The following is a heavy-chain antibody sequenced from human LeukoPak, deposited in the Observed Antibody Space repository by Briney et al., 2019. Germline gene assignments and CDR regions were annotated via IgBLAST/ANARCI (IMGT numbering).Heavy chain of an antibody. CDR2: IDYSGGET. D-gene: IGHD2-8*01. Sequence: PGGSLRLSCTASGFTLSSYEMSWIRQAPGKGLEWVSSIDYSGGETHYADSVKGRFTISRDNSKNTLYLQMNSLRAEDTAVYYCARDGNIVLMVYAIFFDYWGQGTLVTVSS. J-gene: IGHJ4*02. CDR1: GFTLSSYE. CDR3: ARDGNIVLMVYAIFFDY. V-gene: IGHV3-23*01.